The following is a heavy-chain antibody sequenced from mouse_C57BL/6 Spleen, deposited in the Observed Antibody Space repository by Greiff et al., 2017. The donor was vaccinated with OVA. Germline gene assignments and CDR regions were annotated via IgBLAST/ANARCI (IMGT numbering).Heavy chain of an antibody. CDR3: ARGSIYAMDY. J-gene: IGHJ4*01. CDR2: INYDGSST. Sequence: EVKLMESEGGLVQPGSSMKLSCTASGFTFSDYYMAWVRQVPEKGLEWVANINYDGSSTYYLDSLKSRFIISRDNAKNILYLQMSSLKSEDTATYYCARGSIYAMDYWGQGTSVTVSS. D-gene: IGHD6-1*01. CDR1: GFTFSDYY. V-gene: IGHV5-16*01.